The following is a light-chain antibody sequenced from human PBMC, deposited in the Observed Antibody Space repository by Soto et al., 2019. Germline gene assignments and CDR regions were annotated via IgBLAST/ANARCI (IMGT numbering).Light chain of an antibody. CDR1: QSISNF. Sequence: DIQMTQSPSSLSASVGDRVTITCRTSQSISNFLNWYQQQPGKAPKLLIYGAFGLQSGVPSRFSGSGSGTDFTLTISSLQPEDFATYYCQQSSSAPQVTFGGGTKVEIK. J-gene: IGKJ4*01. CDR3: QQSSSAPQVT. V-gene: IGKV1-39*01. CDR2: GAF.